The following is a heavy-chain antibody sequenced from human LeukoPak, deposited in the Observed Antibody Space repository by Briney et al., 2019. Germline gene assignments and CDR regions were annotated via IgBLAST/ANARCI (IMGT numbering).Heavy chain of an antibody. V-gene: IGHV1-69*05. D-gene: IGHD5-12*01. CDR1: GGTFSSYA. CDR3: ARVTGPYSGYENWFDP. CDR2: IIPIFGTA. Sequence: ASVKVSCKASGGTFSSYAIIWVRQAPGQGLEWMGGIIPIFGTANYAQKFQGRVTITTDESTSTAYMELSSLRSEDTAVYYCARVTGPYSGYENWFDPWGQGTLVTVSS. J-gene: IGHJ5*02.